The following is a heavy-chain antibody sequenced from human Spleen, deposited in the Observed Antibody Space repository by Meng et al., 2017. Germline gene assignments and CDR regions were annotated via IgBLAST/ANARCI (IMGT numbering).Heavy chain of an antibody. CDR3: ARDEDISAAGKLFGDY. Sequence: GAEVMNTGGTGKVSCKPHGYKFHIYYIHWVRQAPGQGLEWMGRINPKSGDTHYEQKFQARVTMTGDTAISTAYMELSGLRFDDTAMYYCARDEDISAAGKLFGDYWGQGTLVTVSS. V-gene: IGHV1-2*06. J-gene: IGHJ4*02. CDR1: GYKFHIYY. CDR2: INPKSGDT. D-gene: IGHD6-13*01.